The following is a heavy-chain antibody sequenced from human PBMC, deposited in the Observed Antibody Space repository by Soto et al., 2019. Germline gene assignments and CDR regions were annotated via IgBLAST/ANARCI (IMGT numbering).Heavy chain of an antibody. J-gene: IGHJ4*02. D-gene: IGHD3-22*01. CDR2: IIPIFGTA. Sequence: SVKVSCKASGGTFSSYAISWVRQAPGQGLEWMGGIIPIFGTANYAQKFQGRVTITADESTSTAYMELSSLRSEDTAVYYCASLYYYDSSGPVSPHDYWGQGTLVTVSS. V-gene: IGHV1-69*13. CDR3: ASLYYYDSSGPVSPHDY. CDR1: GGTFSSYA.